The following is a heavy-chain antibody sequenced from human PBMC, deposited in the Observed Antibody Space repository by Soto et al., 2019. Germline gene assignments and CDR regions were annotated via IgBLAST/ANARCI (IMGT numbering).Heavy chain of an antibody. CDR1: GGTFSSYA. D-gene: IGHD2-21*02. Sequence: QVQLVQSGAEVKKPGSSVKVSCKASGGTFSSYAISWVRQAPGQGLEWMGGIIPIFGTANYEQKFQGRVTITAAESTSTAYMELSSLRSEDTAVYYCARTDWGGDCPLYYYYGMDVWGQGTTVTVSS. CDR3: ARTDWGGDCPLYYYYGMDV. CDR2: IIPIFGTA. J-gene: IGHJ6*02. V-gene: IGHV1-69*01.